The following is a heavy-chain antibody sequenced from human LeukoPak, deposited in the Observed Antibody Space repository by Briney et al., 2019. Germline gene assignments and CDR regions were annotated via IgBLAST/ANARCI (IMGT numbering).Heavy chain of an antibody. CDR1: GFTFDNYA. CDR3: ARDTSYNYGAHAMDV. J-gene: IGHJ6*02. Sequence: PGGSLRLSCAASGFTFDNYAMNWVRQAPGKGLEWVLGISGSGVNTYYADSVKGRFTISRDNSKNTLYLQLNSLRGEDTAIYYCARDTSYNYGAHAMDVWGQGNTVTVSS. V-gene: IGHV3-23*01. CDR2: ISGSGVNT. D-gene: IGHD4/OR15-4a*01.